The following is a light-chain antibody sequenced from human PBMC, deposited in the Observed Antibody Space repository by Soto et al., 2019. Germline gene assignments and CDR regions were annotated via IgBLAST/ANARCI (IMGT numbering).Light chain of an antibody. Sequence: QSALTQPPSASGTPGQRVTISCSGSSSNIGSNTVNWYQQHPGKAPKLMIYDVSNRPSGVSNRFSGSKSGNTASLTISGLQAEDEADYYCSSYTSSSTLYVFGTGTKVTVL. CDR3: SSYTSSSTLYV. J-gene: IGLJ1*01. CDR2: DVS. CDR1: SSNIGSNT. V-gene: IGLV2-14*01.